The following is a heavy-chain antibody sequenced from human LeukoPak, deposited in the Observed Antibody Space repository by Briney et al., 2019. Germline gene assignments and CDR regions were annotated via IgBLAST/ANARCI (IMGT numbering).Heavy chain of an antibody. CDR2: VYYSGRT. Sequence: SETLSLTCSVSGGSIGGHYWNWIRQPPGKGLEWIGYVYYSGRTNYNPSLKSRVTISIDTSKNQFSLRLRSVTAADTAVYYCANLDMATISLDYWGQGTLVTVSS. CDR3: ANLDMATISLDY. D-gene: IGHD5-24*01. CDR1: GGSIGGHY. V-gene: IGHV4-59*11. J-gene: IGHJ4*02.